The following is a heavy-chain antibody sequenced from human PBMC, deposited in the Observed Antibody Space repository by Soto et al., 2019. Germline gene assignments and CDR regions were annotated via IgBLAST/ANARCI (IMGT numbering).Heavy chain of an antibody. CDR2: ISFDGTNE. V-gene: IGHV3-30*03. CDR1: GFTFSAYG. CDR3: ARDSLAVCIRTGCPEGMEV. J-gene: IGHJ6*02. Sequence: QVQLVESGGGVVQPGRSLRLSCTASGFTFSAYGMHWVRQSPGKGLEWVTIISFDGTNEYYTDSVKGRFTISRDNSKNTLYLQMNSLRPEDTAVYYCARDSLAVCIRTGCPEGMEVWDQGTAVTVSS. D-gene: IGHD2-2*01.